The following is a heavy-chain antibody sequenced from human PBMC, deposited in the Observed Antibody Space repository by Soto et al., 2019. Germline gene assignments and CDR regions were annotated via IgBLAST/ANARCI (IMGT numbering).Heavy chain of an antibody. J-gene: IGHJ4*02. CDR3: AIRNTNYYDSSGYFDY. D-gene: IGHD3-22*01. Sequence: SETLSLTCTVSGGSISSGDYYWSWIRQPPGKGLEWIGYIYYSGSTYYNPSLKSRVTISVDTSKNQFSLKLSSVTAADTAVYYCAIRNTNYYDSSGYFDYWGQGTLVSVSS. V-gene: IGHV4-31*03. CDR2: IYYSGST. CDR1: GGSISSGDYY.